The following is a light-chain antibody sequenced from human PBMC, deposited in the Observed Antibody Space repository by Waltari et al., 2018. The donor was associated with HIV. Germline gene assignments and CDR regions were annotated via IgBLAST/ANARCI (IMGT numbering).Light chain of an antibody. J-gene: IGKJ5*01. V-gene: IGKV4-1*01. CDR1: QSVLYSSNNKNY. CDR2: WAS. CDR3: QQHYDSPIT. Sequence: EIVMTQSPDSLAVSLGEWATIHCKSSQSVLYSSNNKNYLAWYQQKSGQPPKLLISWASTRESGVPDRVSGSESGTDFTLTISSLQAEDVAVYYCQQHYDSPITFGQGTRLEIK.